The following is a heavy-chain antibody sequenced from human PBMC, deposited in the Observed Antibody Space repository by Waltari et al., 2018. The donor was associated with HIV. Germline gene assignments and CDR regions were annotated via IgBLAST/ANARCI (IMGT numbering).Heavy chain of an antibody. CDR1: TFSISDKP. CDR3: ATGVRYYGP. Sequence: EVLLTESGGRLIQTGGSLGLSCVASTFSISDKPVTWVRQASGGPLEWVAVVYPDDTTHYADSVRGRFTISRVRSRTSVLRLMNGLFADDTAIYYCATGVRYYGPWGQGTRLTVSS. D-gene: IGHD3-22*01. V-gene: IGHV3-53*01. CDR2: VYPDDTT. J-gene: IGHJ5*02.